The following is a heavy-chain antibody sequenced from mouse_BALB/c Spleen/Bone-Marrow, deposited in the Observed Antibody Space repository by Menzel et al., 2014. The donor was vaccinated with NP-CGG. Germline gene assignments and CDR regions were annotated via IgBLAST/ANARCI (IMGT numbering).Heavy chain of an antibody. CDR3: SRGYYGSTYYYAMDY. V-gene: IGHV14-3*02. Sequence: VQLKESGAELVKPGASVKLSCTASGFNIKDTYMHWVKQRPEQGLEWIGRIDPANGNTKYDPKFQDKATITADTSSNTAYLQLSSLTSEDSAVYYCSRGYYGSTYYYAMDYWGQGTSVTVSS. J-gene: IGHJ4*01. D-gene: IGHD1-1*01. CDR1: GFNIKDTY. CDR2: IDPANGNT.